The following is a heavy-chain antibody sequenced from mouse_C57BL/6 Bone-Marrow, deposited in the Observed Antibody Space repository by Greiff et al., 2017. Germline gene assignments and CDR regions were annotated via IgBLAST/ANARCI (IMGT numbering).Heavy chain of an antibody. CDR1: GFTFSDYY. CDR2: ISNGGGST. J-gene: IGHJ3*01. Sequence: EVKLVESGGGLVQPGGSLKLSCAASGFTFSDYYMYWVRQTPEKRLEWVAYISNGGGSTYYPDTVKGRFTISRDNAKNTLYLQMSRLKSEDTAMYYCARHDYSPFAYWGQGTLVTVSA. V-gene: IGHV5-12*01. CDR3: ARHDYSPFAY. D-gene: IGHD2-4*01.